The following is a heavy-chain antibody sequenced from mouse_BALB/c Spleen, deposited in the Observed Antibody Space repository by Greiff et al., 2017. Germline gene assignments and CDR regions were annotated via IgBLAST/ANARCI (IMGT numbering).Heavy chain of an antibody. D-gene: IGHD1-3*01. J-gene: IGHJ2*01. CDR2: ISSGGSYT. CDR3: ARQWTGRGVFDY. V-gene: IGHV5-6*02. CDR1: GFTFSSYG. Sequence: EVMLVESGGDLVKPGGSLKLSCAASGFTFSSYGMSWVRQTPDKRLEWVATISSGGSYTYYPDSVKGRFTISRDNAKNTLYLQMSSLKSEDTAMYYCARQWTGRGVFDYWGQGTTLTVSS.